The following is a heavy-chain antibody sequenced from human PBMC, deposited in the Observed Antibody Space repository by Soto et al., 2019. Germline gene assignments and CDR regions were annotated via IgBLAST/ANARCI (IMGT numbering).Heavy chain of an antibody. CDR3: TTDSPMYGLLLDY. D-gene: IGHD1-26*01. J-gene: IGHJ4*02. CDR2: IKRKDDGGTK. V-gene: IGHV3-15*07. CDR1: GFTFPNAL. Sequence: GGSLRLSCGAAGFTFPNALRTWVRQAPGKGLEWVGRIKRKDDGGTKEYDATVNGRFTISRDDSKNTLHLKLSSMETEDTAVYYCTTDSPMYGLLLDYWGRGTLVTVS.